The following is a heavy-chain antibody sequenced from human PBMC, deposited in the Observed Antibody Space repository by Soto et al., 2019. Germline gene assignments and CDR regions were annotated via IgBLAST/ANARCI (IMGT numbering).Heavy chain of an antibody. J-gene: IGHJ6*02. CDR1: GYSFTSYW. V-gene: IGHV5-10-1*01. CDR3: ARYRGSSYGQPPYYYGMDV. Sequence: PGESLKISCKGSGYSFTSYWISWVRQMPGKGLEWMGRIDPSDSYTNYSPSFQGHVTISADKSISTAYLQWSSLKASDTAMYYCARYRGSSYGQPPYYYGMDVWGQGTTXTVSS. CDR2: IDPSDSYT. D-gene: IGHD5-18*01.